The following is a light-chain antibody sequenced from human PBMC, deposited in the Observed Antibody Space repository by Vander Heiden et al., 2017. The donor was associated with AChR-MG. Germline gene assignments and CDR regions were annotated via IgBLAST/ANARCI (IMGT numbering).Light chain of an antibody. J-gene: IGLJ3*02. V-gene: IGLV3-25*03. CDR3: QSADSSGTSWV. CDR1: AVPKQY. Sequence: SYELTPPPSVSVSPGQTARITCCGDAVPKQYAYWYQQKPGQAPGLVIYKDSERPSGIPERFSGSSSGTTVTLTISGVQAEDEADYYCQSADSSGTSWVFGGGTKLTVL. CDR2: KDS.